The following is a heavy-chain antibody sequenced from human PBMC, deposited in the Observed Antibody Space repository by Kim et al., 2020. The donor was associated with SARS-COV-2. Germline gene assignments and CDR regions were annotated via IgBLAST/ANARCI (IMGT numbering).Heavy chain of an antibody. CDR3: ASMYSSSWPPLYYYYGMDV. Sequence: GGSLRLSCAASGFTFSSYWMHWVRQAPGKGLVWVSRINSDGSSTSYADSVKGRFTISRDNAKNTLYLQMNSLRAEDTAVYYCASMYSSSWPPLYYYYGMDVWGQGTTVTVSS. V-gene: IGHV3-74*01. D-gene: IGHD6-13*01. CDR1: GFTFSSYW. J-gene: IGHJ6*02. CDR2: INSDGSST.